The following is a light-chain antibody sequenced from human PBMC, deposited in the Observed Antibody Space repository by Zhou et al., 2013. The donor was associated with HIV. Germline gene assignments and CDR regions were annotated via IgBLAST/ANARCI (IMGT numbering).Light chain of an antibody. J-gene: IGKJ2*01. CDR3: LQTNSFPRT. Sequence: EIQMTQSPSTLSAFVGDRVTISCRASQSISSWLAWYQQKPGKAPRLLIYKASTLKSGVPSRFSGSGSGTDFTLTISSLQAEDFATYYCLQTNSFPRTFGQGTKLEIK. V-gene: IGKV1-5*03. CDR1: QSISSW. CDR2: KAS.